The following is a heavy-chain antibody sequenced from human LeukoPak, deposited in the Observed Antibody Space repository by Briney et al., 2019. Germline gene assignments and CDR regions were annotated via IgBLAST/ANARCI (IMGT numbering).Heavy chain of an antibody. D-gene: IGHD5-24*01. J-gene: IGHJ4*02. CDR1: GYTFTRYG. V-gene: IGHV1-8*03. CDR2: MNPNSGNT. CDR3: ARGLTGRDGYSD. Sequence: ASVKVSCKPAGYTFTRYGINWVRQATGQGLEWMGWMNPNSGNTGYAQKFQGRVTITRNTSISTAYMELSSLRSEDTAVYYCARGLTGRDGYSDWGQGTLVTVSS.